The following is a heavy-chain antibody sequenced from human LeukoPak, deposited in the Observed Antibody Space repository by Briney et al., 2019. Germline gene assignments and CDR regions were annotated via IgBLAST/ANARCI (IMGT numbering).Heavy chain of an antibody. CDR1: GFTVSSNY. CDR3: ARENKAVAAHYFDY. CDR2: IYSGGST. D-gene: IGHD6-19*01. Sequence: GGSLRLSCAASGFTVSSNYMTWVRQAPGKGLEWVSVIYSGGSTYYADSVKGRFTISRDNSKNTLYLQMNSLRAEDTAVYYCARENKAVAAHYFDYWGQGTLVTVSS. V-gene: IGHV3-66*01. J-gene: IGHJ4*02.